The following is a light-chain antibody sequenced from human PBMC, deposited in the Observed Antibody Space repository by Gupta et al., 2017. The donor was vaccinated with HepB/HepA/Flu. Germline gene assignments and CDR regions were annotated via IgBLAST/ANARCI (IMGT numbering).Light chain of an antibody. CDR1: NVGSKS. CDR2: DDS. CDR3: QVWDSRSDNHVV. Sequence: SSVLTQPPSVSVAPGKTARITWGGNNVGSKSVHWYQQKTGQAPVLLVYDDSDRRSGIPERVSGSNSGDTATLTISRVDAGEEADYYCQVWDSRSDNHVVFGGGTKLTVL. J-gene: IGLJ2*01. V-gene: IGLV3-21*03.